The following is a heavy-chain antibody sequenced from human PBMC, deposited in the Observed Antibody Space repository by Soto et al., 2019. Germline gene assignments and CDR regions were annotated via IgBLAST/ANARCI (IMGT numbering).Heavy chain of an antibody. V-gene: IGHV3-21*01. D-gene: IGHD3-10*01. CDR3: ARDRFYYGSGKPSDGGPKPHDY. CDR1: GFTFSSYS. CDR2: ISSSSSYI. J-gene: IGHJ4*02. Sequence: EVQLVESGGGLVKPGGSLRLSCAASGFTFSSYSMNWVRQAPGKGLEWVSSISSSSSYIYYADSVKGRFTISRDNAKNSLYLQMNSLRAEDTAVYYCARDRFYYGSGKPSDGGPKPHDYWGQGTLVTVSS.